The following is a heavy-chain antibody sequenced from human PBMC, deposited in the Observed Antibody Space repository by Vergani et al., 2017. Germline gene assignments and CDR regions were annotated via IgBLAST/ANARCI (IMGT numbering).Heavy chain of an antibody. V-gene: IGHV3-23*01. CDR1: GFTFSSYA. J-gene: IGHJ4*02. Sequence: EVQLLESGGGLVQPGGSLRLSCAASGFTFSSYAMSWVRQAPGKGLEWVSAISGSGGSTYYADSVTGRFTISGDKSKTTRYLQMNSLRAEDTAVYNCAKELDSNYVAYYFDYGGQGTLVTVSS. D-gene: IGHD4-11*01. CDR3: AKELDSNYVAYYFDY. CDR2: ISGSGGST.